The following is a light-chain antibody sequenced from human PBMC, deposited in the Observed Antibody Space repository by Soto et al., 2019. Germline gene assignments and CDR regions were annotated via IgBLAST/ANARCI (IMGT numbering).Light chain of an antibody. CDR1: SSNIGSNYD. V-gene: IGLV1-40*01. CDR3: QSYDKSLSGLWV. Sequence: QSALTQPPSVSGPPGRRVTISCPGGSSNIGSNYDVNWNQQIRGTAPKLLIYGNTNRPSGVPDRFSASKSGTSASLTITGLQAEDEADYYCQSYDKSLSGLWVFGGGTKLTVL. CDR2: GNT. J-gene: IGLJ3*02.